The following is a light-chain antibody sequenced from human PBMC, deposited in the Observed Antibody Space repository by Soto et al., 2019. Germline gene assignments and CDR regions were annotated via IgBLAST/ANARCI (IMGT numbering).Light chain of an antibody. V-gene: IGKV1-5*01. CDR3: QQYIGLFS. J-gene: IGKJ1*01. CDR2: GAS. Sequence: DIPLTQSPSTLSASVGDRVTITCRASQSISTFLAWYQQKPGKAPHLLIYGASSLQSGVPSRFSGSGSGTEFTLSISSLQPDDLGTYYCQQYIGLFSFGQGTKVHLK. CDR1: QSISTF.